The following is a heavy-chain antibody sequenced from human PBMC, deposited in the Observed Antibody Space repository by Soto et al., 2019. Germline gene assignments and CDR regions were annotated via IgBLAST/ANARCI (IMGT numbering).Heavy chain of an antibody. V-gene: IGHV4-34*01. CDR1: GGSFSGYY. J-gene: IGHJ4*02. CDR2: INHSGST. CDR3: ARFGSGGSCARFDY. Sequence: PSETLSLTCAVYGGSFSGYYWSWIRQPPGKGLEWIGEINHSGSTNYNPSLKSRVTISVDTSKNQFSLKLSSVTAADTAVYYCARFGSGGSCARFDYWGQGTLVTVYS. D-gene: IGHD2-15*01.